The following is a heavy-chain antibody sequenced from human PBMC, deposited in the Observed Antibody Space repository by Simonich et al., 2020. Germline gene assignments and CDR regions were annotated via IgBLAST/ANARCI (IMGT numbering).Heavy chain of an antibody. V-gene: IGHV1-2*02. D-gene: IGHD1-26*01. Sequence: QVQLVQSGAEVKKPGASVKVSCKASGYTFTGYYMHWVRQDPGKGLEWMGWINPNSGGTNYAQKFQGRVTMTRDTSISTAYMELGRLRSDDTAVYYCARVPPTSGSYYYYYYYMDVWGKATTVTVSS. J-gene: IGHJ6*03. CDR3: ARVPPTSGSYYYYYYYMDV. CDR1: GYTFTGYY. CDR2: INPNSGGT.